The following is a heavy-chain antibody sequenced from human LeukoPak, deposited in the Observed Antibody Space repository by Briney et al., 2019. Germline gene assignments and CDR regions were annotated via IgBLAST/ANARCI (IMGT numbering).Heavy chain of an antibody. Sequence: SETLSLTCTVSGGSISSSSYYWGWIRQPPGKGLEWIGSIYCSGSTYYNPSLKSRVTISVDTSKNQFSLKLSSVTAADTAVYYCARQSAAAGTSVGYWGQGTLVTVSS. J-gene: IGHJ4*02. CDR1: GGSISSSSYY. D-gene: IGHD6-13*01. CDR3: ARQSAAAGTSVGY. V-gene: IGHV4-39*01. CDR2: IYCSGST.